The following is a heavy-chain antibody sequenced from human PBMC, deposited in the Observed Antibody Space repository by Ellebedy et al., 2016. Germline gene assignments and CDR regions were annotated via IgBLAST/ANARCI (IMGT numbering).Heavy chain of an antibody. J-gene: IGHJ4*02. Sequence: SQTLSLTXXISGDSVSSNSAAWNWIRQSPSRGLEWLGRTYYRSKWYHDYAVSVKSRITVNPDTSKNQFSLQMTSVTPDDTAVYYCASSGNPLGDYWGQGTLVTVSS. CDR2: TYYRSKWYH. CDR3: ASSGNPLGDY. CDR1: GDSVSSNSAA. D-gene: IGHD1-26*01. V-gene: IGHV6-1*01.